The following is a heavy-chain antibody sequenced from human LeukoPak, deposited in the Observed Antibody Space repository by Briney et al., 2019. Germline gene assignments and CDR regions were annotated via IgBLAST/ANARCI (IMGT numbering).Heavy chain of an antibody. CDR2: IDDSGNT. Sequence: SSETLSLTCTVSGGSVSSSSYYWSWIRQPPGKGLEWIGYIDDSGNTNYNPSLKSQVTISVDKSKNQFSLKLSFVTAADTAMYYCARSDYHNSGSHTVFDAFDIWGQGTRVTVSS. CDR1: GGSVSSSSYY. D-gene: IGHD3-10*01. J-gene: IGHJ3*02. CDR3: ARSDYHNSGSHTVFDAFDI. V-gene: IGHV4-61*01.